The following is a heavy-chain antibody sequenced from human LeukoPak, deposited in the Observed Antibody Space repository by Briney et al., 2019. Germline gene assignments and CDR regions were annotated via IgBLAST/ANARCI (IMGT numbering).Heavy chain of an antibody. Sequence: SETLSLTCTVSGGSISSSSYYWGWVRQPPGKGLEWIGSIYYRGSTYSNPSLKSRVTISVDTSKNQFSLKLSSVTAADTAVYYCARGSGYYYGDFDYWGQGTLVTVSS. CDR2: IYYRGST. D-gene: IGHD3-22*01. V-gene: IGHV4-39*01. CDR3: ARGSGYYYGDFDY. CDR1: GGSISSSSYY. J-gene: IGHJ4*02.